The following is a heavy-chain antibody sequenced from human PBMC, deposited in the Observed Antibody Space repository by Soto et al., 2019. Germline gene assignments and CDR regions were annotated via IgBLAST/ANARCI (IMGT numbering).Heavy chain of an antibody. CDR2: ISSSGSTI. J-gene: IGHJ4*02. D-gene: IGHD4-17*01. Sequence: GGSLRLSCAVSGFSFSSYEMNWVRQAPGKGLEWVSYISSSGSTIFYADSVKGRFTLSRDNAKNSLYLQMNSLRVEDTAVYYCARLTVRSNDYWGQGTLVTVSS. CDR3: ARLTVRSNDY. CDR1: GFSFSSYE. V-gene: IGHV3-48*03.